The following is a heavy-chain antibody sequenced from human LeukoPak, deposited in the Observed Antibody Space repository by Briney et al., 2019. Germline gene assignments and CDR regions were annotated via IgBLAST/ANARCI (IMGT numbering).Heavy chain of an antibody. J-gene: IGHJ6*03. D-gene: IGHD4-17*01. CDR1: GFTFSSYA. V-gene: IGHV3-23*01. CDR2: ISGSGGST. Sequence: GGSLRLSCGASGFTFSSYAMSWVRQAPGKGLEWVSAISGSGGSTYYADSVKGRFTISRDNSKNTLYLQMNSLRAEDTAVYYCAKYYGDYAYYYYMDVWGKGTTVTVSS. CDR3: AKYYGDYAYYYYMDV.